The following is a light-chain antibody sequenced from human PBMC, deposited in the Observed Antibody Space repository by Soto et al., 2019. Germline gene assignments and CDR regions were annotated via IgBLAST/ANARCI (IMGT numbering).Light chain of an antibody. Sequence: IVLTQSPGTLSLSPGERATLSCGASQSVSSGYLAWYQQKPAQAPRLLIYGASSRATGIPDRFSGSGSGTDFTLTISRLEPEDFAVYYCQQYGSSLWTFGQGTKVEIK. CDR1: QSVSSGY. CDR3: QQYGSSLWT. J-gene: IGKJ1*01. V-gene: IGKV3-20*01. CDR2: GAS.